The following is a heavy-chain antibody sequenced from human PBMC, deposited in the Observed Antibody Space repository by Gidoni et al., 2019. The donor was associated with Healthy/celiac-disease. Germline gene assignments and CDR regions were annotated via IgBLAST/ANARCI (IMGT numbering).Heavy chain of an antibody. D-gene: IGHD3-9*01. Sequence: QVQLQESGPALVKPAATLSRTCTVPGGSISSYYWSSSRHPAGKGLEWIGRIYTRGSTNYNPSLKSRVTMSVDKSKNQFSLKLSSVTAADTAVYYCARDQYDIFGPWGQGTLVTVSS. V-gene: IGHV4-4*07. CDR1: GGSISSYY. CDR2: IYTRGST. J-gene: IGHJ5*02. CDR3: ARDQYDIFGP.